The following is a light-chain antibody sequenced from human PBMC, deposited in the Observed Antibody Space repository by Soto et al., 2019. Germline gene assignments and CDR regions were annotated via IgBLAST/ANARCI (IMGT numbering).Light chain of an antibody. J-gene: IGLJ2*01. Sequence: QSALTQPLSVSGSPGQSVTISCTGTGSDVGDYVLVSWYQQHPGKAPKLMIFDVSKRPSGVPDRFSGSKSGNTASLTISGLQADDGADYYCCSYAGSNVVFGGGTKLTVL. CDR3: CSYAGSNVV. CDR1: GSDVGDYVL. V-gene: IGLV2-11*01. CDR2: DVS.